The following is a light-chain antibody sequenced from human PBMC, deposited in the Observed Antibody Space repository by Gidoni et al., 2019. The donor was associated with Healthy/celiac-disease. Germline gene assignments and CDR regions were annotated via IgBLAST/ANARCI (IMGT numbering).Light chain of an antibody. V-gene: IGKV1-39*01. CDR3: QQSYSTPGT. CDR2: AAS. Sequence: PSSLAASVGDRVTITCRASQSISSYLNWYQQKPGKAPKLLIYAASSLQSGVPSRFSGSGSGTDFTLTISSLQPEDFATYYCQQSYSTPGTFGGGTKVEIK. J-gene: IGKJ4*01. CDR1: QSISSY.